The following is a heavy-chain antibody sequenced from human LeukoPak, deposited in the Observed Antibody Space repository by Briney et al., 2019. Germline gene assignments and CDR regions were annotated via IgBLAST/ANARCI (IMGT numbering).Heavy chain of an antibody. V-gene: IGHV3-9*01. CDR1: GFTLGGYS. CDR2: ISWNSGSI. Sequence: ALKPSCATFGFTLGGYSMHLVRPAPGEGLGGVPGISWNSGSIGYADSVKGRFTISRDNAKNSLYLQMNSLRAEDTALYYCAKDRGYYYYGMDVWGQGTTVTVSS. D-gene: IGHD3-10*01. CDR3: AKDRGYYYYGMDV. J-gene: IGHJ6*02.